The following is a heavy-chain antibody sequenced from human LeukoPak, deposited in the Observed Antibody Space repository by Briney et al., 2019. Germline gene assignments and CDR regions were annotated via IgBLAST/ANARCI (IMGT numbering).Heavy chain of an antibody. Sequence: GGSLRLSCAASGFTFSTYWMHWVRQAPGKGLVWVSRAKSDGSSTNYADSVKGRFTISRDNAKNTLHLQMNSLRAEDTAVYYCARGGSPPEALGDTFDVWGQGTLVTVSS. CDR2: AKSDGSST. CDR3: ARGGSPPEALGDTFDV. J-gene: IGHJ3*01. V-gene: IGHV3-74*01. D-gene: IGHD1-26*01. CDR1: GFTFSTYW.